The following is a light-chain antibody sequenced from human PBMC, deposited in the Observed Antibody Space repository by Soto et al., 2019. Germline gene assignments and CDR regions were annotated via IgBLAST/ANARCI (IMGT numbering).Light chain of an antibody. CDR2: TAS. J-gene: IGKJ2*01. CDR3: QQSYSTPYT. CDR1: QSISSY. Sequence: DIQMTQSPSSLSASVGDRVTITCRASQSISSYLNWYQQKPGKAPNLLIYTASSLQSGVPSRFSGSGSGTEFTLTISSLQPEDFATYYCQQSYSTPYTFGQGIKLEIK. V-gene: IGKV1-39*01.